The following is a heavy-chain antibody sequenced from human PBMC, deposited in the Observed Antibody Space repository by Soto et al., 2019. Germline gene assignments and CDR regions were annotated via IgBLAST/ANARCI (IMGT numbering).Heavy chain of an antibody. Sequence: EVQLVESGGGLVQPGGSLRLSCAVSGFTFSSYGMIWVRQAPGKGLEWVSYISSSSSKVYYADSVKGRFTISRDNAKNALYRQMNSMRAEDTAVYYCARDRDSSGNYLDYLDYWGQGTLVTVSS. CDR3: ARDRDSSGNYLDYLDY. CDR2: ISSSSSKV. D-gene: IGHD3-22*01. V-gene: IGHV3-48*01. J-gene: IGHJ4*02. CDR1: GFTFSSYG.